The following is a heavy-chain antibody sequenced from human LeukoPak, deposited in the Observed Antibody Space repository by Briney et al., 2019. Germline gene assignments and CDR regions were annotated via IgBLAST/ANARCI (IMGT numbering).Heavy chain of an antibody. V-gene: IGHV5-51*01. Sequence: GASLKISCKGSGYSFATFWIGWVRQMPGKGLEWMGIIYPGDSETRYSPSFQGQVTLSADKSTTSACLQWSSLKASDSAMYYCASITAVAHAFDIWGQGTMVTVSS. CDR1: GYSFATFW. CDR2: IYPGDSET. D-gene: IGHD4-23*01. J-gene: IGHJ3*02. CDR3: ASITAVAHAFDI.